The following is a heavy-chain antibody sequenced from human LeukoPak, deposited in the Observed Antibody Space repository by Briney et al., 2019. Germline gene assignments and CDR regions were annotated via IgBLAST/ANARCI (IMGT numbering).Heavy chain of an antibody. D-gene: IGHD3-22*01. Sequence: GGSLRLSCAASGFTFSTYWMSWVRQAPGKGLEWVANIKEDGSEKYYGDSVKGRFTISRDNAKNLLYLQMNSLRAEDTAVYYCARDSSGYQWGQGTLVPVSS. J-gene: IGHJ4*02. V-gene: IGHV3-7*01. CDR3: ARDSSGYQ. CDR1: GFTFSTYW. CDR2: IKEDGSEK.